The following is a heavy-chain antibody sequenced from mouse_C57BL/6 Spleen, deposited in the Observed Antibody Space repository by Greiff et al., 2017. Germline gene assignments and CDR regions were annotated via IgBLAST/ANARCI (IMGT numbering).Heavy chain of an antibody. J-gene: IGHJ2*01. V-gene: IGHV5-17*01. CDR3: ARDYGSSYLFDY. CDR2: ISSGSSTI. CDR1: GFTFSDYG. D-gene: IGHD1-1*01. Sequence: EVQVVESGGGLVKPGGSLKLSCAASGFTFSDYGMHWVRQAPEKGLEWVAYISSGSSTIYYADTVKGRFTISRDNAKNTLFLRMTSLRSEDTAMYYCARDYGSSYLFDYWGQGTTLTVSS.